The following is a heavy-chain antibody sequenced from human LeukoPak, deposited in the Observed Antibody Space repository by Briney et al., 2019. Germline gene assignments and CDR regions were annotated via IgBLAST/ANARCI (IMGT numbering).Heavy chain of an antibody. D-gene: IGHD3-10*01. Sequence: PGRSLRLSCAASGFTFSNYGMRWVRQAPGKGLEYVSSLKNNGDNIYYTDSVKGRFTISRDNSRNTLYLQLSSLRPEDTAVYYCVKDRGGLARDFDQWGQGTLVTVSS. V-gene: IGHV3-64D*06. CDR2: LKNNGDNI. J-gene: IGHJ4*02. CDR1: GFTFSNYG. CDR3: VKDRGGLARDFDQ.